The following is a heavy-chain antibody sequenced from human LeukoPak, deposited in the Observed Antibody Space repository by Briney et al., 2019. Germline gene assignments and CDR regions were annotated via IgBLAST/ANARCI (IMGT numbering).Heavy chain of an antibody. J-gene: IGHJ4*02. CDR3: ARAGGYYDSSGNYFDF. Sequence: RPGGSLRLSCAASGFTFDVYGMSWVRQAPGKGLEWVSGINWNGGSTAYADSVKGRFTISRDNAKNSLYLQMNSLRAEGTAFYYCARAGGYYDSSGNYFDFWGQGTLVTVSS. CDR1: GFTFDVYG. V-gene: IGHV3-20*04. CDR2: INWNGGST. D-gene: IGHD3-22*01.